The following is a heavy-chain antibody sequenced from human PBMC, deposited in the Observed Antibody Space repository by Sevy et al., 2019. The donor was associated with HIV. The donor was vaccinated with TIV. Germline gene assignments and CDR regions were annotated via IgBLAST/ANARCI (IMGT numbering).Heavy chain of an antibody. Sequence: GGSLRLSCAASGFDFSIYRMSWVRQAPGKGLEWVSTLSFGCGKINYADSVKGRFTISRDNSKSSVYLQMNNMRVEDTAVYYCAREGCTKPHDYRGQGTLVTVSS. CDR2: LSFGCGKI. V-gene: IGHV3-23*01. CDR3: AREGCTKPHDY. CDR1: GFDFSIYR. D-gene: IGHD2-8*01. J-gene: IGHJ4*02.